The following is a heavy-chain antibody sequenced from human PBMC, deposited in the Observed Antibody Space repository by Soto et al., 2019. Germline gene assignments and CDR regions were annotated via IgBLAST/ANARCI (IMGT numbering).Heavy chain of an antibody. CDR1: GYSISSGYY. D-gene: IGHD6-13*01. CDR3: ARDRLAAAVPFDY. Sequence: SETLSLTCAVSGYSISSGYYWGWILQPPGKGLEWIGSIYHSGSTYYNPSLKSRVTISVDTSKDQFSLKLSSVTAADTAVYYCARDRLAAAVPFDYWGQGTLVTVS. CDR2: IYHSGST. J-gene: IGHJ4*02. V-gene: IGHV4-38-2*02.